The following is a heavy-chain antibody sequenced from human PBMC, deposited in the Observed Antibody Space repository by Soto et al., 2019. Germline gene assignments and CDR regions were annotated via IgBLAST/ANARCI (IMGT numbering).Heavy chain of an antibody. Sequence: GGSLRLSCAASGFSFSNYAMSWVRQAPGKGLEWVSSISGGGSSTYYADSVKGRFTISRDNSKNTIYLQMNSLRAEDTAVYYCAKVPAYDYVWGTYYYFDYWGLGALVTVSS. CDR2: ISGGGSST. CDR1: GFSFSNYA. J-gene: IGHJ4*02. D-gene: IGHD3-16*01. CDR3: AKVPAYDYVWGTYYYFDY. V-gene: IGHV3-23*01.